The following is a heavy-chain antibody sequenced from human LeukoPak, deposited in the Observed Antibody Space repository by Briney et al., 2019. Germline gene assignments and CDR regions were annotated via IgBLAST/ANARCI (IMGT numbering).Heavy chain of an antibody. V-gene: IGHV7-4-1*02. D-gene: IGHD3-22*01. CDR2: INTNTGNP. Sequence: VASVKVSCKASGYTFTSYAMNWVRQAPGQGLEWMGWINTNTGNPTYAQGFTGRFVFSLDTSVSTAYLQISSLKAEDTAVYYCARPLGYDSSGYYYVDAFDIWGQGTMVTVSS. CDR3: ARPLGYDSSGYYYVDAFDI. CDR1: GYTFTSYA. J-gene: IGHJ3*02.